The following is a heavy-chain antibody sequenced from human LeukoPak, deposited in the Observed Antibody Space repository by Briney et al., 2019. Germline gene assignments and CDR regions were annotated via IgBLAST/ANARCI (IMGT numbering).Heavy chain of an antibody. CDR3: ARGIYCSGGSCYSLAPYGY. Sequence: GASVKVSCKASGYTFTSYDINWVRQATGQGLEWMGWMNPNSGNTGYAQKFQGRVTMTRNTSISTAYMELSSLRSEDTAVYYCARGIYCSGGSCYSLAPYGYWGQGTLVTVSS. CDR1: GYTFTSYD. D-gene: IGHD2-15*01. V-gene: IGHV1-8*01. J-gene: IGHJ4*02. CDR2: MNPNSGNT.